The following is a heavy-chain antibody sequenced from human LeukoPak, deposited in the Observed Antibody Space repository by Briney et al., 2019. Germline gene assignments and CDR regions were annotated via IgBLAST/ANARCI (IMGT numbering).Heavy chain of an antibody. CDR2: IYNSGST. D-gene: IGHD1-20*01. CDR1: GGSISSSY. Sequence: TPSETLSLTCTVSGGSISSSYWSWIRQPPGKGLDWIGDIYNSGSTNYNPSLKSRVTISVDTSKNQLSLKLGSVTAADTAVYYCARAGNWNGAFDIWGQGTMVTVSS. CDR3: ARAGNWNGAFDI. V-gene: IGHV4-59*01. J-gene: IGHJ3*02.